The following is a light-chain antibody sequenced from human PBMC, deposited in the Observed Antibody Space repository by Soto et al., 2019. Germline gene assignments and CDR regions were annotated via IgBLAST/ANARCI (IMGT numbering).Light chain of an antibody. J-gene: IGKJ2*01. CDR1: QSVSTK. CDR2: GAS. Sequence: EIVMTQSPATLSLSPGESGTLSCRANQSVSTKLLWYQQKPGQAPRLLIYGASTRATGIPARFSGGGSGTEFILTISSLQSEDFAVYYCLQYNNWPYTFGQGTKVEIK. V-gene: IGKV3-15*01. CDR3: LQYNNWPYT.